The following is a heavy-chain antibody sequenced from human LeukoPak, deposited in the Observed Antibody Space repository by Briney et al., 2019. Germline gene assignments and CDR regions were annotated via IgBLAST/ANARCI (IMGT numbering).Heavy chain of an antibody. J-gene: IGHJ4*02. CDR2: SYYSGQS. Sequence: SETLSLTCTVSGGSITSYFWSWIRQPPGKGLEWIGYSYYSGQSNYNPSLKSRATISLDTSKKQSSLKLRSVTAADTAVYYCARRSDYMDYWGQGTLVTVSS. CDR3: ARRSDYMDY. CDR1: GGSITSYF. V-gene: IGHV4-59*01.